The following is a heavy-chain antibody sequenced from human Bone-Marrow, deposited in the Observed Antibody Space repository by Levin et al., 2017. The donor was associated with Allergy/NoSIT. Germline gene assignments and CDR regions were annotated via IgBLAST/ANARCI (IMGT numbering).Heavy chain of an antibody. CDR1: GYTFNIYG. Sequence: ASVKVSCKASGYTFNIYGIVWVRQAPGQGLEWMGWISSYNGNTDYAQNLQDRVTMTTDTSTSTVYMELKSLRSDDTAMYYCARVDYHDSAGYYGYWGQGTLVTVSS. J-gene: IGHJ4*02. CDR2: ISSYNGNT. CDR3: ARVDYHDSAGYYGY. D-gene: IGHD3-22*01. V-gene: IGHV1-18*01.